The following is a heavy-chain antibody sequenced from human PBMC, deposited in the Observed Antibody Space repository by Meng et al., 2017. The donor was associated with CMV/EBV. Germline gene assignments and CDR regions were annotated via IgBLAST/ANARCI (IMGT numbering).Heavy chain of an antibody. CDR2: INSNNDAT. D-gene: IGHD6-19*01. V-gene: IGHV1-2*02. CDR3: VRSSGWSLFDC. J-gene: IGHJ4*02. Sequence: QVQLVQSGAEVNKPXXSVKVSCETSGFTFSDYYIHWVRQAPGQGLEWMGWINSNNDATNYARNFQGRVTMTKDTSINTAYMELSGLVSDDTAIYYCVRSSGWSLFDCGGQGTMVTVSS. CDR1: GFTFSDYY.